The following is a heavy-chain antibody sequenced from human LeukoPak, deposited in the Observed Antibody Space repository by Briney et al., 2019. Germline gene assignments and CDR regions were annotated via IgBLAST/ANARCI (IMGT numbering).Heavy chain of an antibody. CDR1: SGSISSYL. J-gene: IGHJ4*02. D-gene: IGHD4-17*01. Sequence: SETLSLTCTVASGSISSYLWSWIRQPPGKGLEWIGYISYSGSTNYNPSLKSRVTISVDTSRHQFSLKLNSVTAADTAVYYCARRNYGDDDHYFDYWGQGTLVTVSS. V-gene: IGHV4-59*08. CDR3: ARRNYGDDDHYFDY. CDR2: ISYSGST.